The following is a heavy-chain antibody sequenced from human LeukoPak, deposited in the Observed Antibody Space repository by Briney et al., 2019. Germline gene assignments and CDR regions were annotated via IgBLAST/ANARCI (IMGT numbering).Heavy chain of an antibody. CDR3: ASVFGVQLWLNWFDP. J-gene: IGHJ5*02. Sequence: SETLSLTCAVYGGAFSGDYWSWIRQPPGKGLEWIGEINHSGSTNYNPSLKSRVTISVDTSKNQPSMKLSSVTAPDTAVYYCASVFGVQLWLNWFDPWGQGTLVPVSS. D-gene: IGHD5-18*01. V-gene: IGHV4-34*01. CDR2: INHSGST. CDR1: GGAFSGDY.